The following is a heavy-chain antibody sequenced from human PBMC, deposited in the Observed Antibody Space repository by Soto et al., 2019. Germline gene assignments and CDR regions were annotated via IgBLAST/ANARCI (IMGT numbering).Heavy chain of an antibody. CDR1: GFTFSSYA. J-gene: IGHJ6*02. V-gene: IGHV3-23*04. CDR2: ISGSGGST. Sequence: VQLVESGGGVVQPGRSLRLSCAASGFTFSSYAMHGVRQAPGKGLEWVSAISGSGGSTYYADSVKGRFTISRDNSKNTLYLQMNSLRAEDTAVYYCAKPEGYYYYGMDVWGQGTTVTVSS. CDR3: AKPEGYYYYGMDV.